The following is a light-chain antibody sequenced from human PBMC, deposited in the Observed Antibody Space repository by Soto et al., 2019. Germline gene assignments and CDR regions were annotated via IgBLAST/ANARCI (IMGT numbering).Light chain of an antibody. CDR3: QQLRSYPST. Sequence: IQLTQSPSSLSASVGDRVTITCRASQDIAIYLAWYQQKPGEALKLLIYAASTLHGGVPSRFSGSGSGTDFALTITSLQAEDFATYYCQQLRSYPSTFGGGTKVEIK. J-gene: IGKJ4*01. V-gene: IGKV1-9*01. CDR1: QDIAIY. CDR2: AAS.